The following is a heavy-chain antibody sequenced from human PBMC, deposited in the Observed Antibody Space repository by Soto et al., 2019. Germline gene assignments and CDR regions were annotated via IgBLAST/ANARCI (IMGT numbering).Heavy chain of an antibody. V-gene: IGHV4-34*01. D-gene: IGHD5-18*01. CDR2: INHSGST. J-gene: IGHJ4*02. CDR3: ASSRSTGHSFSF. CDR1: RGSLRGFY. Sequence: QVQLQQWGAGLLKPSETLSLTCDVSRGSLRGFYWNWIRQPPGKGLEWIGEINHSGSTNYNPSLNSRVTISLGTSQSQFFLRLTSVTAADTAMYYCASSRSTGHSFSFWGQGTLVSVSS.